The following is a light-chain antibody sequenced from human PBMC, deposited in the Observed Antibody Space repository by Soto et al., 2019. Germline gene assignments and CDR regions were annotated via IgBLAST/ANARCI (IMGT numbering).Light chain of an antibody. Sequence: QSALTQPASVSGSPGQSITISCTGTSSDVCGYNYVSWYQQHPGKAPKLMISDDSNRPSGVSNRFSGSKSGNTASLTISGLQAEDEADYSCSSHTSSNTRIFGTGTKVTVL. CDR1: SSDVCGYNY. CDR2: DDS. CDR3: SSHTSSNTRI. V-gene: IGLV2-14*01. J-gene: IGLJ1*01.